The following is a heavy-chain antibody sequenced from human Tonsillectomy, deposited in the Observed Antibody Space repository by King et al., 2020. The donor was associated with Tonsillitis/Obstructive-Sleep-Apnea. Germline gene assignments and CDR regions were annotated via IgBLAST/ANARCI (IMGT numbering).Heavy chain of an antibody. CDR1: GFTFGDYA. V-gene: IGHV3-49*04. CDR3: TREMITVTGVYGY. Sequence: VQLVESGGGLVQPGRSLRLSCTASGFTFGDYAMSWVRQAPGKGLEWVGVIRSKAYGGTTEHAASVKGRFTVSRDDSKSIAYLQMNSLKTEDTAVYYCTREMITVTGVYGYWGQGTRVTVSS. D-gene: IGHD3-16*01. CDR2: IRSKAYGGTT. J-gene: IGHJ4*02.